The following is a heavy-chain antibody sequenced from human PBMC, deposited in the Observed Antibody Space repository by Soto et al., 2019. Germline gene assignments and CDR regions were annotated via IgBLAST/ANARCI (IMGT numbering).Heavy chain of an antibody. CDR2: ISWNSGNR. J-gene: IGHJ3*02. V-gene: IGHV3-9*01. CDR1: GFNFDDYA. CDR3: AKHLGGYYDHTRRDTLDI. Sequence: EVQLVESGGGLVQPGRSLRLSCTASGFNFDDYAMYWVLQAPGKGLEWVSGISWNSGNRDYGDSLKGRFTISRDNAKESLFLQMSSLRPEDTALYYCAKHLGGYYDHTRRDTLDIWGQGTTGTVSS. D-gene: IGHD3-22*01.